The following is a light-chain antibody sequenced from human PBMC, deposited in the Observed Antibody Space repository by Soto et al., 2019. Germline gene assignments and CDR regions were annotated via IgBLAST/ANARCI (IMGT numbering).Light chain of an antibody. V-gene: IGLV2-18*02. CDR3: RSYTSSSTFYV. Sequence: QSALTQPPSVSGSPGQSVTISCTGTSSDVGSYNRVSWYQQPPGTAPKLMIYEVSNRPSGVPDRFSGSKSGNTASLTISGLQAEDEADYYCRSYTSSSTFYVFGTGTKLTVL. J-gene: IGLJ1*01. CDR1: SSDVGSYNR. CDR2: EVS.